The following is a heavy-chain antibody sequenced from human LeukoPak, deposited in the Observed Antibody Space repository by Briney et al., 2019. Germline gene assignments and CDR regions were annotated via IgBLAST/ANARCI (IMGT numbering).Heavy chain of an antibody. J-gene: IGHJ4*02. CDR2: ISSSSSYI. CDR3: ARDHSSGWPAFDY. D-gene: IGHD6-19*01. V-gene: IGHV3-21*01. Sequence: GGSLRLSCAASGFTFSSYSMNWVRQAPGKGLEWVSSISSSSSYIYYADSVKGRFTISRDNAKNSLYLQMNGLRAEDTAVYYCARDHSSGWPAFDYWGQGTLVTVSS. CDR1: GFTFSSYS.